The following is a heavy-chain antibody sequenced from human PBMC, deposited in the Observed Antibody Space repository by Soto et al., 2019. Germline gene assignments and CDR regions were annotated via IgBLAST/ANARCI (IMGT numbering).Heavy chain of an antibody. J-gene: IGHJ4*02. CDR1: GATFRVSA. Sequence: SIKVPWKAFGATFRVSAFSWVRQSPGQGLEWMGGITPTLGTTNYAQNLQGRVTITADESTATSFMELTSLTSADTAIYYCARCVTTCATIVAFDEWGKATPVTVSS. CDR2: ITPTLGTT. D-gene: IGHD5-12*01. V-gene: IGHV1-69*13. CDR3: ARCVTTCATIVAFDE.